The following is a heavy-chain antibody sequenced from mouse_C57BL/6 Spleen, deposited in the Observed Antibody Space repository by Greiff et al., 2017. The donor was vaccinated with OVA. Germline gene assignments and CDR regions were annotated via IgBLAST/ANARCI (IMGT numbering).Heavy chain of an antibody. CDR2: IYPGSGNT. D-gene: IGHD2-4*01. V-gene: IGHV1-76*01. CDR3: ARGYYDYETGFAY. Sequence: VQLQQSGAELVRPGASVKLSCKASGYTFTDYYINWVKQRPGQGLEWIARIYPGSGNTYYNEKFKGKATLTAEKSSSTAYMQLSSLTSEDSAVYFCARGYYDYETGFAYWGQGTLVTVSA. J-gene: IGHJ3*01. CDR1: GYTFTDYY.